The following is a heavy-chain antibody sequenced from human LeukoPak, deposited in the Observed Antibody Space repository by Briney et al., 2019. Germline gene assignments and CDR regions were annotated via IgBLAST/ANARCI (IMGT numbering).Heavy chain of an antibody. CDR2: ISSSSSYI. V-gene: IGHV3-21*04. Sequence: PGGSLRLSCAASGFTFSSYSMNWVRQAPGKGLEWVSSISSSSSYIYYADSVKGRFTISRDNAKNSLYLQMNSLRAEDTAVYYCAKPVATKPYFDYWGQGTLVTVSS. CDR3: AKPVATKPYFDY. J-gene: IGHJ4*02. D-gene: IGHD5-24*01. CDR1: GFTFSSYS.